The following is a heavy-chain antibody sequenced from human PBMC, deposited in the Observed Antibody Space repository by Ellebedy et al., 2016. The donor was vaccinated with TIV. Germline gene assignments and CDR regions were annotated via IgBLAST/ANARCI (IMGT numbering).Heavy chain of an antibody. J-gene: IGHJ6*02. V-gene: IGHV4-4*02. CDR1: GDSMSKRYW. CDR3: AKGNSYTWDA. Sequence: SETLSLTXAVSGDSMSKRYWWSWGRQSPARGLEWIAEIHRGGDTNYNPSLKSRVTISVDTSKRQVSLKLRSVTAADTAIYYCAKGNSYTWDAWGQGTTVTVSS. D-gene: IGHD3-10*01. CDR2: IHRGGDT.